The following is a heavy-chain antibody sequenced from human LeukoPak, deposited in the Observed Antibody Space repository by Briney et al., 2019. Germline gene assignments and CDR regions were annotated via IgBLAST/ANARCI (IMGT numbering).Heavy chain of an antibody. J-gene: IGHJ3*02. V-gene: IGHV1-18*01. CDR2: ISAXNGNT. CDR3: ARDLVAADAFDI. D-gene: IGHD6-25*01. CDR1: GYTFTSXX. Sequence: ASVKVSCKXSGYTFTSXXXXXXXXXPXXGXXXXGWISAXNGNTNYAXXLQGRXTMTXDXSTSTPYMALRSLRSDDTAVYYCARDLVAADAFDIWGQGTMVTVSS.